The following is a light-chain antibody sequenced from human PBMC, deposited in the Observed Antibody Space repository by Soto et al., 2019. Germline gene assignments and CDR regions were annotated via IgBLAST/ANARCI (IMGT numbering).Light chain of an antibody. CDR3: QQYNSYSPT. CDR1: QSISVW. CDR2: KAS. V-gene: IGKV1-5*03. Sequence: DIHMTQSPSTLSASVGDRVTITFRASQSISVWLAWXXQKAGKXPNXLIYKASRLESGVPSRFSGSGSETEFTLTISGLQPGDSATYYCQQYNSYSPTLGQGTKVDI. J-gene: IGKJ1*01.